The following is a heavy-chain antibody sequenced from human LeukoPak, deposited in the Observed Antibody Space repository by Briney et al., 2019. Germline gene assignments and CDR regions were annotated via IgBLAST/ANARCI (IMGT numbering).Heavy chain of an antibody. J-gene: IGHJ4*02. D-gene: IGHD2-21*02. CDR1: GGTFSSYA. Sequence: ASVKVSCKASGGTFSSYAISWVRQAPGQGREWMGRIIPILGIANYAQEFQGRVTITADKSTSTAYMELSSLRSEDTAVYYCARDRAYCGGDCYSPFDYWGQGTLVTVSS. CDR3: ARDRAYCGGDCYSPFDY. CDR2: IIPILGIA. V-gene: IGHV1-69*04.